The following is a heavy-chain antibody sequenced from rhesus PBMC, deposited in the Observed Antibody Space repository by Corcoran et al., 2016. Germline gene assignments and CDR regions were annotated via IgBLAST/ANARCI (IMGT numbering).Heavy chain of an antibody. CDR2: ISGSGGST. Sequence: QLQLQESGPGLVKPSETLSLTCAVSGGSISSNYWSWIRQPPGKGLEWIGRISGSGGSTDYNPSLKSRFTISPDTSQNQFSLKLSSVTAADTSVYYCARQYSGYPEAYDYWGQGVLVTVSS. D-gene: IGHD5-24*01. CDR3: ARQYSGYPEAYDY. V-gene: IGHV4-173*01. J-gene: IGHJ4*01. CDR1: GGSISSNY.